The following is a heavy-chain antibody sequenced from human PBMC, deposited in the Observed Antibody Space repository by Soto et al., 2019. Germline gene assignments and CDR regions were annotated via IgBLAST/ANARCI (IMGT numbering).Heavy chain of an antibody. D-gene: IGHD6-6*01. Sequence: QVQLVESGGGVVKPGRSLRLSCAASGFTFSNYAMHWVRQAPGKGLEWVAVISYDGSNKYYAESVKGRFTISRDNSKNTMTLHMNSLRAEDTAVYYCARARSHSSSPYFDYWGQGTLVTVSS. J-gene: IGHJ4*02. CDR3: ARARSHSSSPYFDY. CDR1: GFTFSNYA. V-gene: IGHV3-30-3*01. CDR2: ISYDGSNK.